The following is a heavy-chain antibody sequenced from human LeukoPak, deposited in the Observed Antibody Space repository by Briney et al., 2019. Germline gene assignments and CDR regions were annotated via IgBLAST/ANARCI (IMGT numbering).Heavy chain of an antibody. V-gene: IGHV3-20*04. CDR3: AKPDWMDSVGYYPEY. D-gene: IGHD3-22*01. CDR2: INWNGGRT. CDR1: GFSFDDYG. J-gene: IGHJ4*02. Sequence: GGSLRLSCAASGFSFDDYGMSWVRQAPGKGLEWVSGINWNGGRTFYADSVKGRFTISRDNAKNSLYLQMNSLRADDTALYYCAKPDWMDSVGYYPEYWGKGTLVTVSS.